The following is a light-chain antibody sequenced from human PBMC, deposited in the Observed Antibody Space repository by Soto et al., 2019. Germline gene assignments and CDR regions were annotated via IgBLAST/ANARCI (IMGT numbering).Light chain of an antibody. CDR2: DND. Sequence: QSVLTQPPSVSAAPGQRVTISCSGSASNVGTHFVSWYQHLPGAAPKLLIYDNDERPSEIPDRFSGSKSDTSATLTITGLQTGDEADYYCGTWESGLTVGVVGGGTKLTVL. V-gene: IGLV1-51*01. J-gene: IGLJ2*01. CDR1: ASNVGTHF. CDR3: GTWESGLTVGV.